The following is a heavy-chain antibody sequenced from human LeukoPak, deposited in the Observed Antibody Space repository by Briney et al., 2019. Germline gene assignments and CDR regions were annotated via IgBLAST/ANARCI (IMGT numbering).Heavy chain of an antibody. CDR3: ATPVLLWFGDSAAFDI. J-gene: IGHJ3*02. D-gene: IGHD3-10*01. V-gene: IGHV4-4*07. CDR2: IYTSGST. Sequence: SETLSLTCTVSGGSISSYYWSWIRQPAGKGLEWIGRIYTSGSTNYNPSLKSRVTMSVDTPKNQFSLKLSSVTAEDTAVYYCATPVLLWFGDSAAFDIWGQGTMVTVSS. CDR1: GGSISSYY.